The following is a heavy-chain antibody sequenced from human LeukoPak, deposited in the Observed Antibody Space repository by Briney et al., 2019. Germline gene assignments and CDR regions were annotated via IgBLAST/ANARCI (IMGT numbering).Heavy chain of an antibody. J-gene: IGHJ4*02. CDR1: GGSISSSSYY. CDR3: AISADYYDSSGFDY. Sequence: SETLSLTCTVSGGSISSSSYYWGWIRQPPGKGLEWIGSIYYSGSTYYNPSLKSRVTISVDTSKNQFSLKLSSVTAADTAVYYCAISADYYDSSGFDYWGQGTLVTVSS. D-gene: IGHD3-22*01. V-gene: IGHV4-39*07. CDR2: IYYSGST.